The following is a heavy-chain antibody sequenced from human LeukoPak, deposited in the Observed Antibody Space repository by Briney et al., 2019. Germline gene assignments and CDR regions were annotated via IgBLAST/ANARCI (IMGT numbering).Heavy chain of an antibody. J-gene: IGHJ4*02. CDR1: GGSFSGYY. Sequence: SETLSLTCAVYGGSFSGYYWSWIRQPPGKGLEWIGYIYYSGSTNYNPSLKSRVTISVDTSKNQFSLKLSSVTAADTAVYYCASSSGYYYHYFDYWGQGTLVTVSS. D-gene: IGHD3-22*01. V-gene: IGHV4-59*01. CDR3: ASSSGYYYHYFDY. CDR2: IYYSGST.